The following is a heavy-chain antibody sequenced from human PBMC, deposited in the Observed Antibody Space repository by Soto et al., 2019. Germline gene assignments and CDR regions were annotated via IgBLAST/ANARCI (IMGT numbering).Heavy chain of an antibody. CDR3: VRESTATVRGISFDY. CDR2: IRGSSSPI. CDR1: GFTFGDYG. J-gene: IGHJ4*02. Sequence: EVQLVESGGGLVQPGGSLRLSCAAAGFTFGDYGMNWVRQAPGKGLEWVSYIRGSSSPIYYTDSVRGRFTISRDNAKNLLYLQMDSLRAEETAVYFCVRESTATVRGISFDYWGPGTLVTVSS. V-gene: IGHV3-48*01. D-gene: IGHD3-10*01.